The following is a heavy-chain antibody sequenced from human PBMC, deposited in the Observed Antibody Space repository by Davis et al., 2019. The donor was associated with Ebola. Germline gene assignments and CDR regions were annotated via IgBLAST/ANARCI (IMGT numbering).Heavy chain of an antibody. Sequence: ASVKVSCKAPGYTFTNYAMHWVRQAPGQRLEWMGWIHGGNGNRKYSQKFQGRVMITADESTSTAYMELSSLRSEDTAVYYCAKEGVQSSSYYFHYWGQGTLVTVSS. CDR1: GYTFTNYA. J-gene: IGHJ4*02. V-gene: IGHV1-3*01. CDR2: IHGGNGNR. D-gene: IGHD6-6*01. CDR3: AKEGVQSSSYYFHY.